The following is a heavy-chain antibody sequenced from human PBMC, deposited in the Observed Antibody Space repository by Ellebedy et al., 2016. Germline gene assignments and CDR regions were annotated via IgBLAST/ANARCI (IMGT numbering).Heavy chain of an antibody. J-gene: IGHJ4*02. D-gene: IGHD3-10*01. CDR1: GDSVSSGNKF. Sequence: SETLSLXXTVSGDSVSSGNKFWSWIRQPPGKGLEWIGYIYYSGSTKYNPSLKSRVTISLDTSKNQFSLKVSSVTAADTAVYYCARVPITMVRGIVSYYFDYWGQGTLVTVSS. V-gene: IGHV4-61*01. CDR2: IYYSGST. CDR3: ARVPITMVRGIVSYYFDY.